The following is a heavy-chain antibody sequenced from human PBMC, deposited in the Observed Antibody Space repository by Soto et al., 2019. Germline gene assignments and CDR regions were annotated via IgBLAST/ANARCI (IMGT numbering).Heavy chain of an antibody. CDR1: GGSISTTSYY. CDR2: IHYSGST. D-gene: IGHD3-10*01. CDR3: AKTGYYYDSGSYKWFDP. V-gene: IGHV4-39*01. Sequence: PSETLSLTCTVAGGSISTTSYYWGWLRQPPGKGREWIASIHYSGSTYYNPSLRSRVTISVDTSRNQFSLKLTAVTAADTAVYYCAKTGYYYDSGSYKWFDPWGQGTLVXVSS. J-gene: IGHJ5*02.